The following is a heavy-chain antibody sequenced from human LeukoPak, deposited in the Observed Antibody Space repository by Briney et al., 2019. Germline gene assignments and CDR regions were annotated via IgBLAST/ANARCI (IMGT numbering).Heavy chain of an antibody. V-gene: IGHV1-69*04. D-gene: IGHD3-10*01. CDR2: IIPILGIA. CDR1: GGTFSSYA. J-gene: IGHJ4*02. Sequence: GASVKVSCKASGGTFSSYAISWVRQAPGQGLEWMGRIIPILGIANYAQKLQGRVTMTTDTSTSTAYMELRSLRSDDTAVYYCARVEHYGSGSYAPFFDYWGQGTLVTVSS. CDR3: ARVEHYGSGSYAPFFDY.